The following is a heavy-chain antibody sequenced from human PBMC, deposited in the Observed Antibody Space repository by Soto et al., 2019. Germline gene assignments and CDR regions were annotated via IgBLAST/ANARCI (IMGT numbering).Heavy chain of an antibody. Sequence: SETLSLTCTVSGGSISSYYWSWIRQPPGKGLEWIGYIYYSGSTNYNPSLKSRVTISVDTSKNQFSLKLSSVTAADTAVYYCGRHWYSSSWEVYYYYMDVWGKGTTVTVSS. J-gene: IGHJ6*03. CDR3: GRHWYSSSWEVYYYYMDV. CDR2: IYYSGST. V-gene: IGHV4-59*08. CDR1: GGSISSYY. D-gene: IGHD6-6*01.